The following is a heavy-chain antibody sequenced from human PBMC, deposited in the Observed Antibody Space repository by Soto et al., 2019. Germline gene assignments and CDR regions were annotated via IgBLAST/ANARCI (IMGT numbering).Heavy chain of an antibody. V-gene: IGHV3-23*01. CDR1: GFTFSSYA. CDR2: ISGSGGST. D-gene: IGHD3-22*01. J-gene: IGHJ4*02. Sequence: GGSLRLSCAASGFTFSSYAMSWVRQAPGKGLEWVSAISGSGGSTYYADSVKGRFTISRDNSKNTLYLQMNSLRAEDTAVYYCAKGPYYYDSSGYYPFDYWGQGSLVTVSS. CDR3: AKGPYYYDSSGYYPFDY.